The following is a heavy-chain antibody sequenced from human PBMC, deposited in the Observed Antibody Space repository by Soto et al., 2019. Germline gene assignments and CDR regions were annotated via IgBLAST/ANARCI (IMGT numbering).Heavy chain of an antibody. D-gene: IGHD3-9*01. Sequence: QITLKESGPTLVKPTQTLTLTCTFSGFSLSTSGVGVGWIRQPRGKALEWLALIYWDDDKRYSPSLKSRLTITKDTSKNQVVLTMTNMDPVDTATYYCAHTLYYDILTGYFWFDPWGQGTLVTVSS. CDR2: IYWDDDK. V-gene: IGHV2-5*02. CDR3: AHTLYYDILTGYFWFDP. J-gene: IGHJ5*02. CDR1: GFSLSTSGVG.